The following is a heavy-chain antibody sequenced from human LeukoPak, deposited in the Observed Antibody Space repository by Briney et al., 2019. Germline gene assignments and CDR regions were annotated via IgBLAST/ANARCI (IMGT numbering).Heavy chain of an antibody. J-gene: IGHJ6*02. CDR1: GGSFSGYY. V-gene: IGHV4-34*01. Sequence: PSETLSLTCAVYGGSFSGYYWSWIRQPPGKGLEWIGEINHSGSTNYNPSLKSRVTISVDTSKNQLSLKLSSVTAADTAVYYCARGLVATWYYYGMDVWGQGTTVTVSS. CDR2: INHSGST. D-gene: IGHD5-12*01. CDR3: ARGLVATWYYYGMDV.